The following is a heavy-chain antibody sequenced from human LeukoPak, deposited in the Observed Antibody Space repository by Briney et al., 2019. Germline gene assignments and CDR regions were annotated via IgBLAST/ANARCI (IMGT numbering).Heavy chain of an antibody. J-gene: IGHJ4*02. CDR2: INPNSGGT. D-gene: IGHD6-13*01. CDR1: GYTFTGYY. CDR3: ARVGIIAAAGTLVPPENDY. Sequence: ASVKVSCKASGYTFTGYYMHWVRQAPGQGLEWMGWINPNSGGTNYAQKFQGRVTMTRDTSISTAYMELSRLRSDDTAVYYCARVGIIAAAGTLVPPENDYWGQGTLVTVSS. V-gene: IGHV1-2*02.